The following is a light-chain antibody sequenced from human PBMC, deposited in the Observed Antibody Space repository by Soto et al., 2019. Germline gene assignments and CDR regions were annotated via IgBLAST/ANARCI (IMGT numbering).Light chain of an antibody. J-gene: IGKJ1*01. CDR2: EGS. V-gene: IGKV1-5*03. CDR3: QQYDTYSRT. CDR1: QSVSNW. Sequence: DILMTQSPSALSASVGDRVTITCRASQSVSNWLAWYRQKPGEAPKLLIYEGSTLESGVPSRFSGSGSGTEFTLTISSLQPDDFATFYCQQYDTYSRTFGQGTKVEVK.